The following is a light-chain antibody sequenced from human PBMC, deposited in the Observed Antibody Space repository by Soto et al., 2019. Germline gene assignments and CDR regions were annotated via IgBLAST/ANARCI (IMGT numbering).Light chain of an antibody. Sequence: QSALTQPASVSGSPGQSITISCTGTSSDVGGYNYVSWHQQHPGKAPKLMIYAVTDRPSGVSSRFSGSKSGNTASLTISGLQAEDEADYYCSSYTSSSTLFGTGTKAPS. CDR1: SSDVGGYNY. CDR3: SSYTSSSTL. J-gene: IGLJ1*01. CDR2: AVT. V-gene: IGLV2-14*01.